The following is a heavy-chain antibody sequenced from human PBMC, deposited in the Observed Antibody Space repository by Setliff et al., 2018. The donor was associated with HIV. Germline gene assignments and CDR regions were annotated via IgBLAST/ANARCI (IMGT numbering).Heavy chain of an antibody. CDR1: GGSISSHY. D-gene: IGHD6-19*01. V-gene: IGHV4-4*07. CDR3: ARALAGGSGWNYFDL. J-gene: IGHJ4*02. Sequence: SETLSLTCTVSGGSISSHYWSWIRQPAGKGLEWIGRIYTSGSTNYNPSLKSRVTISLDTSKNQFSLKLSSVTAADTAVYFCARALAGGSGWNYFDLWGPGTLVTVS. CDR2: IYTSGST.